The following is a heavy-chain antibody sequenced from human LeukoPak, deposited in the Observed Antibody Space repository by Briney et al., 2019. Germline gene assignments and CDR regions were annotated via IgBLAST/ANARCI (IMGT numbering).Heavy chain of an antibody. D-gene: IGHD5-18*01. J-gene: IGHJ3*02. V-gene: IGHV1-2*06. CDR1: GYTFTGYH. CDR3: AREGDVDTAMDDSFDI. CDR2: NNPKSGGT. Sequence: ASVKVSCKASGYTFTGYHMHWVRQAPGQGLEWMGRNNPKSGGTNYAQNFQGRVTMTRDTSISTAYMELSDLRSDDTAVYYCAREGDVDTAMDDSFDIWGQGTMVTVSS.